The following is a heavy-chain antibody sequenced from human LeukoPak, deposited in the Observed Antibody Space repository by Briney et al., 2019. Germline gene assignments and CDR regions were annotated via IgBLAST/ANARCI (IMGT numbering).Heavy chain of an antibody. CDR3: AKSFMD. J-gene: IGHJ4*02. CDR1: GFTFSSYE. V-gene: IGHV3-48*03. CDR2: ISSGGTTI. D-gene: IGHD3-10*01. Sequence: HPGGSLRLSCAASGFTFSSYEMNWVRQAPGKGLEWVSHISSGGTTIYCADSVKGRFTISRDNAKNSLYLQMNGLRAEDTAVYYCAKSFMDWGQGTLVTVSS.